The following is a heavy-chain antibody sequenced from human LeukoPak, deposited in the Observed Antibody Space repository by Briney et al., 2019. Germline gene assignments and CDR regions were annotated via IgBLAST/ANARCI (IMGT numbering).Heavy chain of an antibody. J-gene: IGHJ4*02. D-gene: IGHD3-10*01. CDR2: IYYSGST. Sequence: SETLSLTCTVSGGSISSSSYYWGWIRQPPGKGLGWIGSIYYSGSTYYNPSLKSRVTISVDTSKNQFSLKLSSVTAADTAVYYCARVLLLWFGDNPTNFDYWGQGTLATVSS. V-gene: IGHV4-39*07. CDR3: ARVLLLWFGDNPTNFDY. CDR1: GGSISSSSYY.